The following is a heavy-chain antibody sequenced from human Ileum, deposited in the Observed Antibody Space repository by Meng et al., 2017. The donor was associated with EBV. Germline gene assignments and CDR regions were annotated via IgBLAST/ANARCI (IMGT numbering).Heavy chain of an antibody. CDR3: ARRRGDHDYLDD. Sequence: QLRLQGPAPGLVTPPGALSPMCTSSGGSSTNGDYCWDWIRQAPRKGLAWITSLCPSGNTYNNPSLKSRVTTSVDTSKNQFSLWLNSMTAADTAVYYCARRRGDHDYLDDWGQGTLVTVSS. J-gene: IGHJ4*02. CDR2: LCPSGNT. V-gene: IGHV4-39*01. CDR1: GGSSTNGDYC. D-gene: IGHD4-17*01.